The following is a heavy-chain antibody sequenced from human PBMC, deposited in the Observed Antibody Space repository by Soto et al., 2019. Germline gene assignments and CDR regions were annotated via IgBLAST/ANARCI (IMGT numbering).Heavy chain of an antibody. J-gene: IGHJ4*02. V-gene: IGHV4-39*01. CDR3: ARPSMVRGVPPTG. D-gene: IGHD3-10*01. CDR2: IYYSGRT. CDR1: GGSISSSSYY. Sequence: SETLSLTCTVSGGSISSSSYYWGWIRQPPGKGLEWIGSIYYSGRTYYNPSLRSRVTISVDTSKNQFSLRLSSVTAADTAVYYCARPSMVRGVPPTGWGQGTLVTVSS.